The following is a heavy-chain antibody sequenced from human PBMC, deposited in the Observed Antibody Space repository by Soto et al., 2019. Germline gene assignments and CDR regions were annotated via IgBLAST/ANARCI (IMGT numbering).Heavy chain of an antibody. CDR3: AHRQVVGGSWGIPTRWPPLFGY. J-gene: IGHJ4*02. CDR1: GFSLSTSGVG. V-gene: IGHV2-5*02. Sequence: SGPTLVNPTQTLTLTCTFSGFSLSTSGVGVGWIRQPPGKALEWLALIYWDDDKRYSPSLKSRLTNTKDTSKNQVVLTMTNMDPVDTATYYCAHRQVVGGSWGIPTRWPPLFGYWGQGTLVTVSS. D-gene: IGHD6-13*01. CDR2: IYWDDDK.